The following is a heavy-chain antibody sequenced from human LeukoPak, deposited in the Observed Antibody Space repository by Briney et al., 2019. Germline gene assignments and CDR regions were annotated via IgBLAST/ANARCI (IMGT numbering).Heavy chain of an antibody. CDR3: AVKVIAAAGADAFDI. D-gene: IGHD6-13*01. V-gene: IGHV4-4*07. Sequence: SETLSLTCTVSGGSISSYCWSWIRQPAGKGLEWIGRIYTSGSTNYNPSLKSRVTMSVDTSKNQFSLKLSSVTAADTAVYYCAVKVIAAAGADAFDIWGQRTMVTVSS. J-gene: IGHJ3*02. CDR2: IYTSGST. CDR1: GGSISSYC.